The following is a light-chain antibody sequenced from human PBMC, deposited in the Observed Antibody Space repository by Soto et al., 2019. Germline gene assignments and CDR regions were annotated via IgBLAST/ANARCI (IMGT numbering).Light chain of an antibody. J-gene: IGKJ5*01. V-gene: IGKV3D-15*01. CDR1: QSISSK. Sequence: ENVFTQSPATRSLSPGGRATLSCRASQSISSKLAWYQQKPGQAARLLIYGASTTATGVPARFGGSGSGKEFTLTISSLQSEDFADYYCQQYNNRITFGQGTRLEIK. CDR2: GAS. CDR3: QQYNNRIT.